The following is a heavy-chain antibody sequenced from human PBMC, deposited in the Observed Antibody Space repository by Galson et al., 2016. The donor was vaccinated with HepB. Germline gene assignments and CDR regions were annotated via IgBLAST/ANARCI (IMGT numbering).Heavy chain of an antibody. CDR1: GFSLNTTGMC. D-gene: IGHD6-6*01. CDR3: ARTDFFSSSDYNWFDP. Sequence: PALVKPTQTLTLTCTFSGFSLNTTGMCVAWIRQPPGKALEWLALIDWDDDKYYNTSLQTRLTISKDTSKNQVVLTMTNMDPVDTATYYCARTDFFSSSDYNWFDPWGQGTLVTVSS. CDR2: IDWDDDK. J-gene: IGHJ5*02. V-gene: IGHV2-70*01.